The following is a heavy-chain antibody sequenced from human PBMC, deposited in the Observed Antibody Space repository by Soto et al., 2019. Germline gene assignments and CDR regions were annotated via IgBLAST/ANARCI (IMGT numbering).Heavy chain of an antibody. CDR2: IGTAGDT. D-gene: IGHD3-10*01. Sequence: GGSLRLSCAASGFTFSSYDMHWVRQATGKGLEWVSAIGTAGDTYYPGSVKGRFTISRENAKNSLYLQMNSLGAGDTAVYYCARGLWFGESNWFDPWGQGTLVTVSS. CDR3: ARGLWFGESNWFDP. V-gene: IGHV3-13*01. J-gene: IGHJ5*02. CDR1: GFTFSSYD.